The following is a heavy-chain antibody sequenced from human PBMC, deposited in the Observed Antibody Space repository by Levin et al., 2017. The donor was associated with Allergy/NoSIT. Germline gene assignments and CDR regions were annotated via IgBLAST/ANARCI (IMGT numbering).Heavy chain of an antibody. D-gene: IGHD4-17*01. CDR3: ARAEYGDYDTDY. Sequence: GGSLRLSCAASGFTFSDYSMNWVRQAPGKGLEWVSSVSTVSTHIYYADSVKGRFTISRDNAKNSLYLQMNSLRAEDTAVYYCARAEYGDYDTDYWGQGTLVTVSS. CDR2: VSTVSTHI. J-gene: IGHJ4*02. CDR1: GFTFSDYS. V-gene: IGHV3-21*01.